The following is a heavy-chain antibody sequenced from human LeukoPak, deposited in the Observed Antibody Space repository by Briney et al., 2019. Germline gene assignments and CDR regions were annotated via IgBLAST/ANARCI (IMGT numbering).Heavy chain of an antibody. J-gene: IGHJ4*02. CDR1: GFTFSSYS. CDR2: ISGSGGST. CDR3: AKDRAVYSSGWYHIDY. Sequence: GGSLRLSCAASGFTFSSYSMNWVRQAPGKGLDWVSAISGSGGSTYYADSVKGRFTISRDNSKNTLYLQMNSLRAEDTAVYYCAKDRAVYSSGWYHIDYWGQGTLVTVFS. D-gene: IGHD6-19*01. V-gene: IGHV3-23*01.